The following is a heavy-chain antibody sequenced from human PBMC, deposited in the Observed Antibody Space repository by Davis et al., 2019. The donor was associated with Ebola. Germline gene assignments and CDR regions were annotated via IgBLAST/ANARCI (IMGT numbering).Heavy chain of an antibody. CDR1: GYTFTSYY. Sequence: ASVKVSCKASGYTFTSYYMHWVRQAPGQGLEWMGIINPSGGSTSYAQKFQGRVTMTRDTSTSTVYMELSSLRSEDTAVYYCARDYCSGGSCWWFDPWGQGTLVTVFS. J-gene: IGHJ5*02. V-gene: IGHV1-46*01. CDR3: ARDYCSGGSCWWFDP. CDR2: INPSGGST. D-gene: IGHD2-15*01.